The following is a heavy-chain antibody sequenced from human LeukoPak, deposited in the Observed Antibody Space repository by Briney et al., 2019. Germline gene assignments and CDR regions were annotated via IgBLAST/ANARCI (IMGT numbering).Heavy chain of an antibody. CDR2: IYYSGST. D-gene: IGHD6-6*01. J-gene: IGHJ4*02. CDR3: ARRGSSSSLDY. Sequence: PSETLSLTCTVSGGSISGYYWSWIRQPPGKGLEWIGYIYYSGSTNYNPSLKSRVTISVDTSKNQFSLELSSVTAADTAVHYCARRGSSSSLDYWGQGTLVTVSS. V-gene: IGHV4-59*08. CDR1: GGSISGYY.